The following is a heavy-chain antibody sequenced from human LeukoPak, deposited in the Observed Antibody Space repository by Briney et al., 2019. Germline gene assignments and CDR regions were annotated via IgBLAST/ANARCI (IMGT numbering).Heavy chain of an antibody. CDR3: AKGLYSSSWYSDY. CDR2: ISDVSDAI. CDR1: GFSFHTYD. V-gene: IGHV3-48*04. J-gene: IGHJ4*02. D-gene: IGHD6-13*01. Sequence: GGSLRLSCAASGFSFHTYDMNWVRQAPGKGLEWVSSISDVSDAIYYADSVKGRFTISRSNAENSLFLQMNSLRAEDTAVYYCAKGLYSSSWYSDYWGQGTLVTVSS.